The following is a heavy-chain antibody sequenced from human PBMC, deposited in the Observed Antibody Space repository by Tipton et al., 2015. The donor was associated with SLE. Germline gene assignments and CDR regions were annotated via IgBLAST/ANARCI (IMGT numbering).Heavy chain of an antibody. V-gene: IGHV4-59*01. CDR1: GASIRTYY. CDR3: ARERRITPTGRSLYFDF. Sequence: TLSLTCAVSGASIRTYYWSWIRQSPGKGLERIGHMYHSGSTNYNPSLASRVTMSVDTSKNQFSLRLSSVTTADTAVYYCARERRITPTGRSLYFDFWGQGALVTVSS. CDR2: MYHSGST. D-gene: IGHD1-1*01. J-gene: IGHJ4*02.